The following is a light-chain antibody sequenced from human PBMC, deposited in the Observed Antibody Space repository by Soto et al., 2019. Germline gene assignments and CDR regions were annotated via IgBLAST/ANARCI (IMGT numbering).Light chain of an antibody. CDR2: GAS. V-gene: IGKV3-20*01. Sequence: EIVLTQSPGTLSLSPGERANLSCRASQSVSSTYLAWYQHKLGQAPRLLIYGASSKASGIPDRFSGSGSGTDFTLTISRLEPEDFAVYYCQQYGSSPRSFGQGTKVEVK. J-gene: IGKJ1*01. CDR1: QSVSSTY. CDR3: QQYGSSPRS.